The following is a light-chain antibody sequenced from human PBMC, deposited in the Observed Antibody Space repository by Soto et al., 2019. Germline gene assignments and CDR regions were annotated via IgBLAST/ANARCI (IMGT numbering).Light chain of an antibody. J-gene: IGLJ1*01. Sequence: QSVLTQPPSVSGAPGQRVTISCTGSSSNIGAGYDVHWYRQLPGTAPKLLIYGNSNRPSGVPDRFSGSKSGASASLAITGLQAEDEADYSCQSYDSSLSGPYGFGTGTKVTVL. CDR1: SSNIGAGYD. V-gene: IGLV1-40*01. CDR2: GNS. CDR3: QSYDSSLSGPYG.